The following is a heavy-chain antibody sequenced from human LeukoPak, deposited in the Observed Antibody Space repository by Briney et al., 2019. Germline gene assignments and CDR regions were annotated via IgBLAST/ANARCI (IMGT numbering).Heavy chain of an antibody. CDR3: ARGGNYGSIDY. CDR2: INSDGSST. V-gene: IGHV3-74*01. J-gene: IGHJ4*02. Sequence: PGGSLRLSCAVSGFTFSSHWMHWVRQAPGKGLVWVSRINSDGSSTSYADSVKGRFTISRDNAKNTLYLQMSSLRAEDTAVYYCARGGNYGSIDYWGQGTLVTVSS. CDR1: GFTFSSHW. D-gene: IGHD3-10*01.